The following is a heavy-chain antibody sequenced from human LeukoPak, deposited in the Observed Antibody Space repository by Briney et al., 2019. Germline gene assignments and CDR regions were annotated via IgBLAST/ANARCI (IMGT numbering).Heavy chain of an antibody. D-gene: IGHD2-21*02. CDR2: ISSSSSYI. J-gene: IGHJ4*02. Sequence: GGSLRLSCAASGFTFSSYSMNWVRQAPGKGLEWVSSISSSSSYIYYADSVKGRFTISRDNAKNSLYLQMNSLRAEDTAVYYCAKDLERHIVVVTASAVDYWGQGTLVTVSS. V-gene: IGHV3-21*01. CDR3: AKDLERHIVVVTASAVDY. CDR1: GFTFSSYS.